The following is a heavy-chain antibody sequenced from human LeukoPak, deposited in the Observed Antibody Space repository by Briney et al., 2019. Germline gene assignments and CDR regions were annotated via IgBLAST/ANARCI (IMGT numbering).Heavy chain of an antibody. Sequence: GGSLRLSCAASGFTFSYYSMNWVRQAPGKGLEWVAVLSYGGTNKYYADSVKGRFTISRDNSKNTMFLQMNSLRAEDTAVYHCARDRSGYANDAFDFWGQGTMVTVSS. CDR3: ARDRSGYANDAFDF. J-gene: IGHJ3*01. V-gene: IGHV3-30*03. CDR2: LSYGGTNK. CDR1: GFTFSYYS. D-gene: IGHD3-3*01.